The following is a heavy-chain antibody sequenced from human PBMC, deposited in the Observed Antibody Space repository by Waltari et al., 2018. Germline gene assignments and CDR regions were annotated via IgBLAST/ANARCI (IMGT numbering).Heavy chain of an antibody. V-gene: IGHV4-4*02. D-gene: IGHD1-26*01. Sequence: QVQLQESGPGLVKPSGTLSLTCAVSGGSISGGDWWTWVRQPPGEGLEWIGEIDPGGSSRYSPSLKSGVTISLAMAKDQVSLWLTSVTAADPAVYYCARVHSGNDAFDSWGQGTLVTVSA. CDR3: ARVHSGNDAFDS. CDR1: GGSISGGDW. J-gene: IGHJ4*02. CDR2: IDPGGSS.